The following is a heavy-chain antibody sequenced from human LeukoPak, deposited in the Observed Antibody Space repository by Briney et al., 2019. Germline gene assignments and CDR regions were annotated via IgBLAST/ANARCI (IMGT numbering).Heavy chain of an antibody. D-gene: IGHD6-13*01. Sequence: GSLRLSCAASGFTFSSYGMHWVRQAPGKGLEWVAVISYDGSNKYYADSVKGRFTISRDNSKNTLYLQMNSLRAEDTAVYYCAKDLIAAAGTASESCFDYWGQGTLVTVSS. CDR3: AKDLIAAAGTASESCFDY. CDR1: GFTFSSYG. J-gene: IGHJ4*02. V-gene: IGHV3-30*18. CDR2: ISYDGSNK.